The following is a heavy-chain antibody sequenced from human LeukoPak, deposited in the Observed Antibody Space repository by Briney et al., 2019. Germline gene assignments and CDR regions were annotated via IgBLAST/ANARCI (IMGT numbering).Heavy chain of an antibody. D-gene: IGHD6-13*01. CDR1: GFTFSNFS. CDR2: ISSSSSTI. CDR3: ARRRGAAAGTRYFDY. Sequence: GGSLRLSCAASGFTFSNFSMNWVRQAPGKGLEWVSYISSSSSTIYYADSVKGRFTISRDNAKNSLYLQMNSLRAEDTAVYYCARRRGAAAGTRYFDYWGQGTLVTVSS. J-gene: IGHJ4*02. V-gene: IGHV3-48*04.